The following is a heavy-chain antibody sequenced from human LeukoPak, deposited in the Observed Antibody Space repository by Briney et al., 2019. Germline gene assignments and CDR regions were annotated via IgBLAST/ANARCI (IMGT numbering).Heavy chain of an antibody. CDR3: ARDPGYGLGVDYGDY. CDR2: IHRGGNT. J-gene: IGHJ4*02. V-gene: IGHV3-66*01. CDR1: GFTVSGNY. Sequence: GGSLRLSCAASGFTVSGNYMSWVRQAPGKGLEWLSVIHRGGNTYYADSVKGRFTIARDSSKNTVFLQMDSLRAEDTAVYYCARDPGYGLGVDYGDYWGQGTLVTVSS. D-gene: IGHD3-10*01.